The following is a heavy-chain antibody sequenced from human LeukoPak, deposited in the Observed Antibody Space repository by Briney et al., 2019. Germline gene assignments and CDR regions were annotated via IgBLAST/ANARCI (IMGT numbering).Heavy chain of an antibody. CDR2: INHSGST. J-gene: IGHJ4*02. CDR3: ARWWYCSSTSCYWDFDY. Sequence: SETLSLTCAVYGGSFSGYYWSWIRQPPGKGLEWIGEINHSGSTNYNPSLKSRVTISVDTSKNQFSLKLSSVTAADTAVYYCARWWYCSSTSCYWDFDYWGQGTLVTVSS. V-gene: IGHV4-34*01. CDR1: GGSFSGYY. D-gene: IGHD2-2*01.